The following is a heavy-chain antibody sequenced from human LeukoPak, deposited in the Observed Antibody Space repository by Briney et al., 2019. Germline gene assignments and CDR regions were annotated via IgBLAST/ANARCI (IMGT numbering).Heavy chain of an antibody. D-gene: IGHD1-14*01. Sequence: PGGSLRLSCAASGLTFSSYAMSWVRQAPGKGLEWVSYISNSGSSIYYADSVKGRFTISRDNAKNSLYLQMNSLRAEDTAIYYCATHSGYYYYYGMDVWGQGTTVTVSS. V-gene: IGHV3-48*03. CDR2: ISNSGSSI. CDR3: ATHSGYYYYYGMDV. CDR1: GLTFSSYA. J-gene: IGHJ6*02.